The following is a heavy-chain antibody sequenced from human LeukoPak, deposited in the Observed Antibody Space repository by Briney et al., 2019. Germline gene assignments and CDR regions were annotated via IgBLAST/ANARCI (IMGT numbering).Heavy chain of an antibody. D-gene: IGHD3-9*01. Sequence: SETLSLTCTVSGGSISSGDYYWSWNRQPPGKGLEWIGYIYYSGSTYYNPSLKSRVTISVDTSKNQFSLKLSSVTAADTAVYYCASTYYDILTGYPKYNWFDPWGQGTLVTVSS. CDR3: ASTYYDILTGYPKYNWFDP. V-gene: IGHV4-30-4*01. CDR1: GGSISSGDYY. J-gene: IGHJ5*02. CDR2: IYYSGST.